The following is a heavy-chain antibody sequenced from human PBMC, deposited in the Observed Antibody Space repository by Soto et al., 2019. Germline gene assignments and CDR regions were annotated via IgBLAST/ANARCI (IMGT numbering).Heavy chain of an antibody. D-gene: IGHD4-17*01. CDR1: GGSIGSYH. V-gene: IGHV4-59*01. Sequence: LSLTCTVSGGSIGSYHWSWVRQPPGKGLEWIASVYYTGTTNYNPSLGSRVTISIDAPENQISLKLTSVTAADTAFYYCARDTVLTGMFDLWGQGTLVTVS. J-gene: IGHJ5*02. CDR2: VYYTGTT. CDR3: ARDTVLTGMFDL.